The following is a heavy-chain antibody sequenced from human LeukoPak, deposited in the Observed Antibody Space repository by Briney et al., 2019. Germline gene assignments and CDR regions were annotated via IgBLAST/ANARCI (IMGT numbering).Heavy chain of an antibody. CDR1: GFTFDDYA. CDR3: AKDGAAALSPEFDY. J-gene: IGHJ4*02. D-gene: IGHD6-13*01. Sequence: PGRSLRLSCAASGFTFDDYAMHWVRQAPGKGLEWVSGISWNSGSIGYADSVKGRFTISRDSAKDSLYLQMNSLRAEDMALYYCAKDGAAALSPEFDYWGQGTLVTVSS. V-gene: IGHV3-9*03. CDR2: ISWNSGSI.